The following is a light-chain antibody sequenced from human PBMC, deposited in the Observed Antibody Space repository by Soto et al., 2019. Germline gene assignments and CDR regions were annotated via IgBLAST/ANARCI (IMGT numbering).Light chain of an antibody. V-gene: IGLV2-8*01. CDR2: EVT. Sequence: QSALTQPPSASGSPGQSVTISCTGTSSDVGAYNYVSWYQQHAGKAPKLVIYEVTKRPSGVPDRFSGSKSANTASLTVSGLQAEDEADYYCLSFASSNNWVFGGGTKLTVL. J-gene: IGLJ3*02. CDR3: LSFASSNNWV. CDR1: SSDVGAYNY.